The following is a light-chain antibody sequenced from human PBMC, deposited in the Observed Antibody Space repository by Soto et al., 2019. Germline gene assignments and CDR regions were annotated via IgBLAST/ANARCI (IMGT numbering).Light chain of an antibody. J-gene: IGKJ2*01. CDR3: QQYNNWPPYT. CDR1: QSVSSN. CDR2: GTS. V-gene: IGKV3-15*01. Sequence: ETVMTQSPATMSVSPGERATLSCRASQSVSSNLAWYQQKPGQAPRPLIYGTSTRARGIPARFSGSGSGTEFTLTISSLQSEDFAVYYCQQYNNWPPYTFGQGTKVEIK.